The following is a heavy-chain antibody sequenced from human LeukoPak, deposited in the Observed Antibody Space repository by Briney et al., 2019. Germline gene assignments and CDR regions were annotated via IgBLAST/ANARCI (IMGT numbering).Heavy chain of an antibody. Sequence: GGSLRLSCAASGFTFSSYAMSWVRQAPGKGLEWVLAISGSGGSTYYADSVKGRFTISRDNSKNTLYLQMNSLRAEDTAVYYCAKDGDIVVVPATMPHYYFDYWGQGTLVTVSS. CDR3: AKDGDIVVVPATMPHYYFDY. CDR2: ISGSGGST. CDR1: GFTFSSYA. J-gene: IGHJ4*02. D-gene: IGHD2-2*01. V-gene: IGHV3-23*01.